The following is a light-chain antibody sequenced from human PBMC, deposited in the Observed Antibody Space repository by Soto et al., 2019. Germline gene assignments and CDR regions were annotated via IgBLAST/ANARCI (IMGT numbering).Light chain of an antibody. Sequence: DIVMTQSPDSLAVSLGERATINCKSSQSVLYSSNNENYLAWYQQKPGQPPKLLIYWASTRESGVPDRFSGSGSGTDFTLTITNLQAEDVAVYYCQQYYNTPWAFGQGTKLEVK. CDR3: QQYYNTPWA. J-gene: IGKJ1*01. CDR1: QSVLYSSNNENY. V-gene: IGKV4-1*01. CDR2: WAS.